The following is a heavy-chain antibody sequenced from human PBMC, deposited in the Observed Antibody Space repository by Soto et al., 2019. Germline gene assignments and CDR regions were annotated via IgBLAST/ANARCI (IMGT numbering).Heavy chain of an antibody. CDR1: CGSIRSCY. CDR3: ARRGSINSGRPL. V-gene: IGHV4-59*08. D-gene: IGHD6-19*01. Sequence: SETLSLTCTVSCGSIRSCYWSWIRQPPGNGLYCIGGIYYSVSTIXXPSLKSRXXISVDTSNNDVPLHLRPVTAACPALYYCARRGSINSGRPLWVQGTLVTVSS. CDR2: IYYSVST. J-gene: IGHJ4*02.